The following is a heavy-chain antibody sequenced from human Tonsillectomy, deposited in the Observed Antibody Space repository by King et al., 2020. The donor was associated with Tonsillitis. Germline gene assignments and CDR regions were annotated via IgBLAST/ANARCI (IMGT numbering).Heavy chain of an antibody. CDR2: IYYTGST. D-gene: IGHD4-17*01. CDR3: ARRGYGDPLFEY. CDR1: GGSISSGSYY. V-gene: IGHV4-39*07. J-gene: IGHJ4*02. Sequence: QLQESGPGLVKPSETLSLTCTVSGGSISSGSYYWGWIRQPPGKGLEWIATIYYTGSTYYNPSLKSRVTISVDTSKNQFSLELSSVTAADTAVYYCARRGYGDPLFEYWGQGTLVTVSS.